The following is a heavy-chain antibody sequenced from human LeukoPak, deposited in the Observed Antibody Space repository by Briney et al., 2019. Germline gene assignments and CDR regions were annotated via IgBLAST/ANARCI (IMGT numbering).Heavy chain of an antibody. J-gene: IGHJ4*02. Sequence: ASVRVSCKASGYTFTNYDINWVRQAPGQGIEWMGWVTPSSGNTGYAQKFQGRVTISRDTSITTTFLELSSLGSEDTAVYYCGRGEDQCMDYWGQGTLVTVSS. CDR3: GRGEDQCMDY. D-gene: IGHD2-8*01. V-gene: IGHV1-8*03. CDR2: VTPSSGNT. CDR1: GYTFTNYD.